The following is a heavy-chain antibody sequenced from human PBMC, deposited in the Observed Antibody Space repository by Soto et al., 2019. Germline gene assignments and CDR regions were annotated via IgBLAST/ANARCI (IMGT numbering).Heavy chain of an antibody. CDR1: GFNFSKFG. J-gene: IGHJ4*01. V-gene: IGHV3-33*06. CDR3: AKEVWGLYTFGRPLDN. CDR2: IWYDGSQK. Sequence: PGGSLGLPCAASGFNFSKFGMFWGRQAPGKGLEWVAVIWYDGSQKYYADSVKGRFTISRDNSNNTLYLQMSSLRAEDTAVYYCAKEVWGLYTFGRPLDNWGHGTLVTVSS. D-gene: IGHD3-16*01.